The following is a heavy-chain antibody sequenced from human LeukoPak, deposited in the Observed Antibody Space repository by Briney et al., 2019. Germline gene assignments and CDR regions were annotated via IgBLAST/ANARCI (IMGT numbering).Heavy chain of an antibody. CDR3: ARDVDPRTYNWFDP. D-gene: IGHD1-1*01. J-gene: IGHJ5*02. V-gene: IGHV3-48*04. Sequence: GGSLRLSCAASGFTFSSYAMSWVRQAPGKGLEWVSAISGSGSTIYYADSVKGRFTISRDNAKNSLYLQMNSLRAEDTAVYYCARDVDPRTYNWFDPWGQGTLVTVSS. CDR2: ISGSGSTI. CDR1: GFTFSSYA.